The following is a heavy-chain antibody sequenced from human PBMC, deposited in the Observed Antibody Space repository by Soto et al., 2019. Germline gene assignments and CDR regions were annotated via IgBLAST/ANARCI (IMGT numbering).Heavy chain of an antibody. D-gene: IGHD2-2*01. CDR3: ARDNGYCSSTSCYYFDY. CDR1: GYTFTSYA. CDR2: INAGNGNT. Sequence: ASVKVSCKASGYTFTSYAMHWVRQAPGQRLEWMGWINAGNGNTKYSQKFQGRVTITRDTSASTAYMELSSLRSEDTAVYYCARDNGYCSSTSCYYFDYWGQGTLVTVSS. J-gene: IGHJ4*02. V-gene: IGHV1-3*01.